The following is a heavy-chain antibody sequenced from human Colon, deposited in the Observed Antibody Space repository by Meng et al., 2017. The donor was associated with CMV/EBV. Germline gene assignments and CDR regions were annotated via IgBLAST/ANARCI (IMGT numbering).Heavy chain of an antibody. Sequence: CTASGFTFSSFGMAWVRQAPGKGPEWVSAFGGSDTTAYYTYTDSVQGRFTISRDDSKNTLYLQMASLRAEDTAIYYCTRHYNFAFDIWGQGTLVTVSS. D-gene: IGHD1-20*01. V-gene: IGHV3-23*01. CDR2: FGGSDTTA. CDR3: TRHYNFAFDI. CDR1: GFTFSSFG. J-gene: IGHJ3*02.